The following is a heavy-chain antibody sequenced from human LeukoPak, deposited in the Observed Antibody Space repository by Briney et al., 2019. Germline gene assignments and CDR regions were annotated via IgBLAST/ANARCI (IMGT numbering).Heavy chain of an antibody. CDR3: ARDPLVVVPAAITWFDP. V-gene: IGHV1-18*01. CDR1: GYTFTSYG. J-gene: IGHJ5*02. Sequence: ASVKVSCKASGYTFTSYGISWVRQAPGQGLEWMGWISAYNGSTNYAQKLQGRVTMTTDTSTSTAYMELRSLRSDDTAVYYCARDPLVVVPAAITWFDPWGQGTLVTVSS. D-gene: IGHD2-2*01. CDR2: ISAYNGST.